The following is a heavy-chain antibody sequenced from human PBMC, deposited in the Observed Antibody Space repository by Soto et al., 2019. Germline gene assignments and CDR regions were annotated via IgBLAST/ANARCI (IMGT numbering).Heavy chain of an antibody. V-gene: IGHV3-30*03. CDR1: GFNFGFFG. Sequence: QIQLVESGGDVGQPGKSLRLSCAASGFNFGFFGMHWVRQAPGKGLEWVAFISGDGINTQYADSVRGRFTLSRDYSRKTMYLQMDSLRDEDTALYYCARGNLSFDFDSWGLGTRVTVSS. CDR3: ARGNLSFDFDS. D-gene: IGHD1-26*01. CDR2: ISGDGINT. J-gene: IGHJ4*02.